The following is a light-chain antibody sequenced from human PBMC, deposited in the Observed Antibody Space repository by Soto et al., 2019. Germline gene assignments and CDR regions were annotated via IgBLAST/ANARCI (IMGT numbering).Light chain of an antibody. Sequence: QSALTQPASVSGSPGQSITISCTGTSSDVGAYNLVSWYQHHPGKAPKLLISEVSNRPSGVSDRFSGSKSGNTASLAISGLQAEDEADCYCASLTTTSFVFGTGTKVTVL. V-gene: IGLV2-14*01. CDR3: ASLTTTSFV. J-gene: IGLJ1*01. CDR2: EVS. CDR1: SSDVGAYNL.